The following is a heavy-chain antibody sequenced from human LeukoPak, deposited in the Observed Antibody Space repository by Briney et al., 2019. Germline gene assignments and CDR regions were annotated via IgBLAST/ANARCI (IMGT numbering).Heavy chain of an antibody. CDR3: AKVSQWGNSRWYEGD. CDR2: IGGGGGART. D-gene: IGHD6-13*01. CDR1: GFTFSSYA. V-gene: IGHV3-23*01. Sequence: GGSLRLSCAASGFTFSSYAMSWVRQAPGKGLEWVSIIGGGGGARTYYADSVKGRFTISRDNSKNTLYLQMNSLRGEDTAVYYCAKVSQWGNSRWYEGDWGQGTLVTVSS. J-gene: IGHJ4*02.